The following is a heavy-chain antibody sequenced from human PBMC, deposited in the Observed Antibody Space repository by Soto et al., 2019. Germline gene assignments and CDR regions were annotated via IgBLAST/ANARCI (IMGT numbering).Heavy chain of an antibody. CDR2: ISSDGTTT. J-gene: IGHJ6*02. CDR3: VRVRDIGSSYYYYLYRMVF. CDR1: GFTFTKYW. D-gene: IGHD3-16*02. V-gene: IGHV3-74*01. Sequence: GGSLRLSCAASGFTFTKYWMHWVRLAPGKGPVWVSYISSDGTTTDYAYSVKGRFTISRANAKNMLYLQMDSLRVEDTAVYYCVRVRDIGSSYYYYLYRMVFWGQGTSVTGSS.